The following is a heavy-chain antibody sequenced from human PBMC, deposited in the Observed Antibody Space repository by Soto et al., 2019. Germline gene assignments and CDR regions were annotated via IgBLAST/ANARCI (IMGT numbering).Heavy chain of an antibody. J-gene: IGHJ4*02. Sequence: PTETPALTCAVSGRSTSSRNWWRRVRQPKGKGLEWIGEIYHSGSTNYNPSLKSRVTISVDKSKNQFSLKLSSVTAADTAVYYCARLGGSYAVPHFDYWGQGTLV. D-gene: IGHD1-26*01. CDR3: ARLGGSYAVPHFDY. CDR2: IYHSGST. CDR1: GRSTSSRNW. V-gene: IGHV4-4*02.